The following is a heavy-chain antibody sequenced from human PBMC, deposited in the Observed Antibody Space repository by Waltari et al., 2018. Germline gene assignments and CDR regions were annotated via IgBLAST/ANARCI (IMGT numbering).Heavy chain of an antibody. CDR2: FDPEDGET. V-gene: IGHV1-24*01. CDR1: GYTLTELS. J-gene: IGHJ5*02. CDR3: ATVNPTLRYFDWLSQARGRFRWFDP. D-gene: IGHD3-9*01. Sequence: VQSGAEVKKPGASVKVSCKVSGYTLTELSMHWVRQAPGKGLEWMGGFDPEDGETIYAQKFQGRVTMTEDTSTDTAYMELSSLRSEDTAVYYCATVNPTLRYFDWLSQARGRFRWFDPWGQGTLVTVSS.